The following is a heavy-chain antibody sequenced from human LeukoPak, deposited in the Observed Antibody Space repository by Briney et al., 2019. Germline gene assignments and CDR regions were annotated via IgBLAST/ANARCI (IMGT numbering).Heavy chain of an antibody. D-gene: IGHD1-26*01. V-gene: IGHV5-51*01. CDR2: IYPGDSDT. J-gene: IGHJ6*03. CDR3: ARHKVVGATKYYLDV. Sequence: GEALKISCKGSGYSFTSYWIGWVRQMPGKGLERRVIIYPGDSDTRYSPSFQGQVTISADKSISPAYLQWSSLKASDTAMYYCARHKVVGATKYYLDVWGKGTTVTVSS. CDR1: GYSFTSYW.